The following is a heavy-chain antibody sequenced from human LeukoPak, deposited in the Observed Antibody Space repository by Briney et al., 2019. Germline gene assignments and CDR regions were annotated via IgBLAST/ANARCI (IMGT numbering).Heavy chain of an antibody. CDR1: GDSVSSNSVA. Sequence: SQTLSLTCAISGDSVSSNSVAWNWIRQSPSRGLEWLGRTYYRSKWYSDYAVSVKGRITINPDTSKNQFSLRLSSVTAADTAVYYCARSGDEDPSQNYDYWGQGTLVTVSS. V-gene: IGHV6-1*01. D-gene: IGHD3-10*01. J-gene: IGHJ4*02. CDR2: TYYRSKWYS. CDR3: ARSGDEDPSQNYDY.